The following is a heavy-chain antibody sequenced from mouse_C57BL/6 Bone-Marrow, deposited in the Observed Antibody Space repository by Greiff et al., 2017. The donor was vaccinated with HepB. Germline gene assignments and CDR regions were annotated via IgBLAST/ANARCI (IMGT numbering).Heavy chain of an antibody. CDR1: EYEFPSHD. V-gene: IGHV5-2*03. CDR3: ARRGAQAPYWYFDV. Sequence: EVKLVESGGGLVQPGESLKLSCESNEYEFPSHDMSWVRQTPEKRLELVAAINSDGGSTYYPDTMERRFIISRDNTKKTLYLQMCSLRSEDTALYYCARRGAQAPYWYFDVWGTGTTVTVSS. D-gene: IGHD3-2*02. CDR2: INSDGGST. J-gene: IGHJ1*03.